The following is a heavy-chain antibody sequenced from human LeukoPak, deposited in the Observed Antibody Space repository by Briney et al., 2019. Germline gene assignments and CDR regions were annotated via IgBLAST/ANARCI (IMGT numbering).Heavy chain of an antibody. Sequence: SETLSLTCTVSGGSISSYYWSWIRQPAGKGLEWIGRIYTSESTNYSPSLKSRVTMSVDTSKNQFSLKLSSVTAADTAVYYCARDFSTVVRGVIGGYYYYMDVWGKGTTVTVSS. J-gene: IGHJ6*03. CDR1: GGSISSYY. CDR2: IYTSEST. V-gene: IGHV4-4*07. D-gene: IGHD3-10*01. CDR3: ARDFSTVVRGVIGGYYYYMDV.